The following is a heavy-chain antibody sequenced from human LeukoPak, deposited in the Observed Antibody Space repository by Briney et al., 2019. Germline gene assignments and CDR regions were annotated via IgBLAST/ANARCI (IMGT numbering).Heavy chain of an antibody. CDR1: GLTVSSNY. J-gene: IGHJ4*02. V-gene: IGHV3-7*01. D-gene: IGHD2-21*02. CDR2: IKEDGSKK. Sequence: GGSLRLSCAASGLTVSSNYMSWVRQAPGKGLEWLANIKEDGSKKYYVDSVKGRFTISRDNAKNSLFLQMNSLRNEDTAVYYCVRDAVTAYWGQGTLVTVSS. CDR3: VRDAVTAY.